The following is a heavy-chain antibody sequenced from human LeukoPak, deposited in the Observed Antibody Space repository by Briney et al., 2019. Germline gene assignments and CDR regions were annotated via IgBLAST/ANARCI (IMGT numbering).Heavy chain of an antibody. CDR3: ARYRHGSGWVY. Sequence: ASVKVSCKASGYTFTGYYMHWVRQAPGQGLEWMGRVNPNSGGTNYAQKFQGRVTMTRDTSISTAYMELSRLRSDDTAVYYCARYRHGSGWVYWGQGTLVTVSS. V-gene: IGHV1-2*06. D-gene: IGHD6-19*01. CDR1: GYTFTGYY. CDR2: VNPNSGGT. J-gene: IGHJ4*02.